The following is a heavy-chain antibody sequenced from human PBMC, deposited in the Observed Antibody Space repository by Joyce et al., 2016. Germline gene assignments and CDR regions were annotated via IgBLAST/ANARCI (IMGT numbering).Heavy chain of an antibody. V-gene: IGHV1-69*01. J-gene: IGHJ4*02. CDR1: GGTFSSYA. CDR3: AREYVVQGVIPRYYFDY. CDR2: SIPIFGTA. Sequence: QVQLVQSGAEVKKPGSSVKVSCKTSGGTFSSYAISWVRQAPGQGLEWMGGSIPIFGTANDAQKFQGRVTITADESTSTAYMQLSSLRSEDTAVYYCAREYVVQGVIPRYYFDYWGQGTLVTVSS. D-gene: IGHD3-10*01.